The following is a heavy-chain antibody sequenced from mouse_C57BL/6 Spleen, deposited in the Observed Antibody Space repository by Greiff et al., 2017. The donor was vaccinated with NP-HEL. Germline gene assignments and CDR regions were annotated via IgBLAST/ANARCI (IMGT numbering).Heavy chain of an antibody. V-gene: IGHV1-82*01. Sequence: QVQLKESGPELVKPGASVKISCKASGYAFTSSWMNWVKQRPGKGLEWIGRIYPGDGDTNYNGKFKGKATLTADKSSSTAYMPLSSLTSEDSAVYFCARSGSGPCAMDYWGQGTSVTVSS. D-gene: IGHD3-2*02. CDR2: IYPGDGDT. CDR3: ARSGSGPCAMDY. CDR1: GYAFTSSW. J-gene: IGHJ4*01.